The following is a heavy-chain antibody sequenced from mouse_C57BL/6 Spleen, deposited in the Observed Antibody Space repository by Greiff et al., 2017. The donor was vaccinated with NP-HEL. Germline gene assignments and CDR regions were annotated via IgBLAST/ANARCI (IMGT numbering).Heavy chain of an antibody. J-gene: IGHJ2*01. Sequence: EVQLQQSVAELVRPGASVKLSCTASGFNIKNTYMHWVKQRPEQGLEWIGRIDPANGNTKYAPKFQGKATITAATSSNTAYLQFSILTTEDTAIYYCARSYYVSSYLDYWGQGTTLTVSS. V-gene: IGHV14-3*01. CDR3: ARSYYVSSYLDY. CDR1: GFNIKNTY. D-gene: IGHD1-1*01. CDR2: IDPANGNT.